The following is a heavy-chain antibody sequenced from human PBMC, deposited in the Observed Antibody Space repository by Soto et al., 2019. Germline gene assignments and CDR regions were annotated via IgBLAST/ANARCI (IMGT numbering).Heavy chain of an antibody. CDR2: IIPLFGKP. V-gene: IGHV1-69*13. J-gene: IGHJ4*02. Sequence: GASVKVSCKASGDTFNFYTINWVRQAPGQGLEWMGGIIPLFGKPKYAQKFQGRVTITADESTSTAYMELSSLRSEDTAVYFCARVGTEFCTNGVCFLDHWAQGSLVTVS. CDR1: GDTFNFYT. D-gene: IGHD2-8*01. CDR3: ARVGTEFCTNGVCFLDH.